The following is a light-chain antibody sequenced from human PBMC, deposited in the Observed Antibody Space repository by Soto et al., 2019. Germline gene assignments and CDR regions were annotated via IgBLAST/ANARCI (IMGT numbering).Light chain of an antibody. CDR1: QSVSNN. Sequence: EIVMTHSPATLSVSPGERATLSCRASQSVSNNLDWYQQKPGQAPRLLIYGASTRATAIPARFSGSGSGTEFTLTISSLQSEDFAVYFCQQYDNWPYTFGQGTKLEIK. V-gene: IGKV3-15*01. J-gene: IGKJ2*01. CDR3: QQYDNWPYT. CDR2: GAS.